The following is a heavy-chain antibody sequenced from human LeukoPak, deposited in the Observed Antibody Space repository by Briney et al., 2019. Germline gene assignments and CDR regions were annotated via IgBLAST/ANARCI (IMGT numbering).Heavy chain of an antibody. D-gene: IGHD6-13*01. CDR1: GFTVSNNY. CDR2: IYIGGST. J-gene: IGHJ4*02. Sequence: PGGSLRLSCAASGFTVSNNYMSWVRQAPGKGPEWVSVIYIGGSTYYADSVKGRFTISRDNSQNTLYLQMNSLRAEDAAVYYCATKGVYSSTWYYFDYWGQGTLVTVSS. CDR3: ATKGVYSSTWYYFDY. V-gene: IGHV3-53*01.